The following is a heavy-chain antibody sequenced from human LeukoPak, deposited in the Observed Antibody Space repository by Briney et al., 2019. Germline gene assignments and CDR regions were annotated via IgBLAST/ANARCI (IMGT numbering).Heavy chain of an antibody. D-gene: IGHD3-10*01. V-gene: IGHV4-39*01. CDR3: ARHGVYTNDREGVPFYFDD. J-gene: IGHJ4*02. CDR1: GGTISSSSYH. Sequence: KPSETLSLTCTVSGGTISSSSYHWGWIRQPPGKGLEWIGSVYYSGSTYYNPSLKSRVTIPVDMSKNQFSLKLSSVTAADTAVYYCARHGVYTNDREGVPFYFDDWGQGTLVTVSS. CDR2: VYYSGST.